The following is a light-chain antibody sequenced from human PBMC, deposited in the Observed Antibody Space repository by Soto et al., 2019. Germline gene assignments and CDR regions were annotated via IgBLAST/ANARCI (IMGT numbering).Light chain of an antibody. CDR2: DAS. CDR3: QQYNNWPRT. CDR1: HSVSSY. Sequence: ETGLTQSTATLSLSPGEGATLSCRASHSVSSYLAWYQQKPGQTPRLLIYDASTRATGIPARFSGSGSGTDFTLTISSLQSEDFAVYYCQQYNNWPRTFGQGTMV. J-gene: IGKJ1*01. V-gene: IGKV3-11*01.